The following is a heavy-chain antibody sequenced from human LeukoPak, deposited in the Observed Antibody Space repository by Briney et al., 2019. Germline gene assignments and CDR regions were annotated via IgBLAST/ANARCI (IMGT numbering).Heavy chain of an antibody. V-gene: IGHV1-69*01. CDR2: IIPIFGTA. CDR3: ARVGYDSSGYYYYY. Sequence: SVKVSCKASGGTFSGYAISWVRQAPGQGLEWMGGIIPIFGTANYAQKFQGRVTITADESTSTAYMELSSLRSEDTAVYYCARVGYDSSGYYYYYWGQGTLVTVSS. D-gene: IGHD3-22*01. J-gene: IGHJ4*02. CDR1: GGTFSGYA.